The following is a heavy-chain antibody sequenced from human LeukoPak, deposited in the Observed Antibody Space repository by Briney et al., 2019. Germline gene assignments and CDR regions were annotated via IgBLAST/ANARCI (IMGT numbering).Heavy chain of an antibody. CDR3: ARSGLRSYYYYMDA. V-gene: IGHV4-4*07. D-gene: IGHD3-16*01. Sequence: SETLSLTCTVSGGSISSYYWSWIRQPAGKGLEWIGRIYTSGSTNYNPSLKSRVTMSVDTSKNQFSLKLSSVTAADTAVYYCARSGLRSYYYYMDAWGKGTTVTISS. CDR2: IYTSGST. CDR1: GGSISSYY. J-gene: IGHJ6*03.